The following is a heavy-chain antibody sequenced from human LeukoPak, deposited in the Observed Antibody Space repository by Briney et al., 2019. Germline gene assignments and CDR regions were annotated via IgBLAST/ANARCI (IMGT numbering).Heavy chain of an antibody. Sequence: GGSLRLSCAASGFTLSSYAMNWVRQAPGKWLEWVSGSGSGGSTYNAGSVKGRFTISRDTSKNTLYLQMNSLRAEDTAVYYCVKGLGQSSNYWGQGTLVTVSS. V-gene: IGHV3-23*01. J-gene: IGHJ4*02. CDR3: VKGLGQSSNY. D-gene: IGHD2-8*01. CDR2: SGSGGST. CDR1: GFTLSSYA.